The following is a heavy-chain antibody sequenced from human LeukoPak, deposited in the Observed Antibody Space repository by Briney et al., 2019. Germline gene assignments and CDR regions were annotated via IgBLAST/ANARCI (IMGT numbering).Heavy chain of an antibody. CDR2: MNPNSGNT. D-gene: IGHD1-26*01. V-gene: IGHV1-8*02. CDR3: ARKSGSSLITFDY. CDR1: GYTFTSYY. Sequence: ASVKVSCKASGYTFTSYYMHWVRQATGQGLEWMGWMNPNSGNTGYAQKFQGRVTMTRNTSISTVYMELSSLRSEDTAVYYCARKSGSSLITFDYWGQGTLVTVSS. J-gene: IGHJ4*02.